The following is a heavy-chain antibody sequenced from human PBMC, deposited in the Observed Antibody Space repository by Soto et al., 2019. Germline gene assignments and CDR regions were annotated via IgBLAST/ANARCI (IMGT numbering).Heavy chain of an antibody. V-gene: IGHV4-4*02. Sequence: QVQLQESGPGLVKPSGTLSLTCAVFGGSISNSNWWTWVRQPPGKGLDWIGEIFHSGSTNYNSSLMGRVTISVDNANNQFSLKLSSVTAADTAVYYCAHRTIVGAAIWGQGTLVTVSS. J-gene: IGHJ4*02. CDR2: IFHSGST. CDR3: AHRTIVGAAI. D-gene: IGHD1-26*01. CDR1: GGSISNSNW.